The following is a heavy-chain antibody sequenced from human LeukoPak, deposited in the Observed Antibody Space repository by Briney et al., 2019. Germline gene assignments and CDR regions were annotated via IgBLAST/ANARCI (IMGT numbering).Heavy chain of an antibody. CDR2: IYHSGST. Sequence: SETLSLTCAVSGGSISSSNWWSWVRQPPGKGREWIGEIYHSGSTNYNPSLKSRVTISVDKSKNQFSLKLSSVTAADTAVYYCARDAIAVAGTGGFDYWGQGTLVTVSS. J-gene: IGHJ4*02. V-gene: IGHV4-4*02. CDR3: ARDAIAVAGTGGFDY. CDR1: GGSISSSNW. D-gene: IGHD6-19*01.